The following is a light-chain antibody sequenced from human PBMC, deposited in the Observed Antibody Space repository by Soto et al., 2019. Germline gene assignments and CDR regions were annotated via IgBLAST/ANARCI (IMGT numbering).Light chain of an antibody. CDR3: QQSYSTPIT. CDR2: AAS. J-gene: IGKJ5*01. CDR1: QSITTS. Sequence: DIQITQSPSSLSLSARDRVTITFRASQSITTSLNWYQQKPGKAPKLLIYAASTLQSGVPSRFSGSGSGTHFTLTISSLQPEDFATYYCQQSYSTPITFGQGTQLEIK. V-gene: IGKV1-39*01.